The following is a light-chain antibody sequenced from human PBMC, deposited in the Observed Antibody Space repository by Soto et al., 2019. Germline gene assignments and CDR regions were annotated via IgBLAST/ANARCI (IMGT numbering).Light chain of an antibody. CDR2: GAS. CDR3: HQYGSSRGT. CDR1: EILSSSY. V-gene: IGKV3-20*01. J-gene: IGKJ1*01. Sequence: EIVVTQSPGTLSLSPGQRATLSCRASEILSSSYLAWYQQKPGQAPRLLIYGASSRETGIPDRFSGSGSGTEFTLTISRLQPEDFAVYYCHQYGSSRGTFGQGTKVDIK.